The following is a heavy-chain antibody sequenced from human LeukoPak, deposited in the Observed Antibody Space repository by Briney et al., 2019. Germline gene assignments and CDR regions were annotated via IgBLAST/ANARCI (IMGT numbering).Heavy chain of an antibody. CDR3: AKDLETTVINYHYYGMDV. V-gene: IGHV3-48*03. Sequence: PGGSLRLSCAASRFPFSRSEMNWVRQAPGKGLEWVAYIYGGGIAIYYAESVMGRFTISRDNSKNSLFLQMNSLRAEDTAVYYCAKDLETTVINYHYYGMDVWGQGNTVTVPS. D-gene: IGHD4-23*01. CDR2: IYGGGIAI. CDR1: RFPFSRSE. J-gene: IGHJ6*02.